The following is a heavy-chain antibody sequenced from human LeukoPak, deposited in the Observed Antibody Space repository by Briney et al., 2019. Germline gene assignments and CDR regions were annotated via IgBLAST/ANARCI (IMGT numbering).Heavy chain of an antibody. CDR2: ISWNSGSI. V-gene: IGHV3-9*01. Sequence: SGRSLRLSCAASGFTFDDYAMHWVRQAPGKGLEWVSGISWNSGSIGYADSVKGRFTISRDNSKNTLYLQMNSLRAEDTAVYYCAKVGGYSYGPDDYWGQGTLVTVSS. CDR1: GFTFDDYA. D-gene: IGHD5-18*01. CDR3: AKVGGYSYGPDDY. J-gene: IGHJ4*02.